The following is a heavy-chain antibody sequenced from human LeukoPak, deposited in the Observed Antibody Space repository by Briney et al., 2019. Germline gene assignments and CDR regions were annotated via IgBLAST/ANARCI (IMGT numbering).Heavy chain of an antibody. CDR2: IYYSGST. D-gene: IGHD2-15*01. J-gene: IGHJ6*03. CDR3: ARVILGGCSGGSCISTYYYYYMDV. Sequence: SQTLSLTCAVSGGSISSGGYSWSWIRQPPGKGLEWIGYIYYSGSTYYNPSLKSRVTISVDTSKNQFSLKLSSVTAADTAVYYCARVILGGCSGGSCISTYYYYYMDVWGKGTTVTVSS. CDR1: GGSISSGGYS. V-gene: IGHV4-30-4*07.